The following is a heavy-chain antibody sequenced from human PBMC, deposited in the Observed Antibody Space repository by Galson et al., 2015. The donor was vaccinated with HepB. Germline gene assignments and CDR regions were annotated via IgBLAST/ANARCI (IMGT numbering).Heavy chain of an antibody. D-gene: IGHD2-15*01. CDR1: GYTFITYG. Sequence: SVKVSCKASGYTFITYGITWVRQAPGHGLEWMGWISADYGNTKYAQKFQGRVTMTADTSTSTVYLELRSLRSDDTALYYCARVSCSGGACYSLEYWGQGTLVTVSS. CDR3: ARVSCSGGACYSLEY. CDR2: ISADYGNT. V-gene: IGHV1-18*01. J-gene: IGHJ4*02.